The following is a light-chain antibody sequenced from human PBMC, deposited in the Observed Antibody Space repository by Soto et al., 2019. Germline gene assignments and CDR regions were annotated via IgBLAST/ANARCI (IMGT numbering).Light chain of an antibody. CDR2: DVS. CDR1: SSEVGGYNY. V-gene: IGLV2-14*01. J-gene: IGLJ1*01. Sequence: QSALTQPASVSGSPGQSITISCTGTSSEVGGYNYVSWYQQHPGKAPKLMIYDVSNRPSEVSNRFSGSKSGNTASLTISGLQAEDEADYYCSSYTSSSTHYVFGTGTKVTVL. CDR3: SSYTSSSTHYV.